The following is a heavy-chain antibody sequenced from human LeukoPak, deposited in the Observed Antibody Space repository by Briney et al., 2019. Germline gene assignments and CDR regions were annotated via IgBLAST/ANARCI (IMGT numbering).Heavy chain of an antibody. CDR1: GGSISSYY. CDR2: IYYSGST. D-gene: IGHD3-16*01. Sequence: PSETLSLTCTVSGGSISSYYWSWIQQPPGKGLEWIGYIYYSGSTNYNPSLKSRVTISVDTSKNQFSLKLSSVTAADTAVYYCARGDDWVLLDYWGQGTLVTVSS. CDR3: ARGDDWVLLDY. V-gene: IGHV4-59*12. J-gene: IGHJ4*02.